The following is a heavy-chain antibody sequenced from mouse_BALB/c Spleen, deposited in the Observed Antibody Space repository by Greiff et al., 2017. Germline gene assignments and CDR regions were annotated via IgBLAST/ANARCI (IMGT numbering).Heavy chain of an antibody. Sequence: QVHVKQSGAELAKPGASVKMSCKASGYTFTSYWMHWVKQRPGQGLEWIGYINPSTGYTEYNQKFKDKATLTADKSSSTAYMQLSSLTSEDSAVYYCARYYGSSYGFAYWGQGTLVTVSA. CDR2: INPSTGYT. D-gene: IGHD1-1*01. V-gene: IGHV1-7*01. CDR1: GYTFTSYW. J-gene: IGHJ3*01. CDR3: ARYYGSSYGFAY.